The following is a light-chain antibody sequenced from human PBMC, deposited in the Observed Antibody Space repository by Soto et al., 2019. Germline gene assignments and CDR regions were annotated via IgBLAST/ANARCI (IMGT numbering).Light chain of an antibody. Sequence: EIVLTQSPGTLSLSPGERATLSCRASPTVRTNYLAWFQHKPGQAPRLLIYGASSRATGIPDRLSGSGSGTDFTLTINRLEPEDFSVYFCQQYSDSPLTFGGGTKVESK. J-gene: IGKJ4*01. CDR1: PTVRTNY. CDR3: QQYSDSPLT. V-gene: IGKV3-20*01. CDR2: GAS.